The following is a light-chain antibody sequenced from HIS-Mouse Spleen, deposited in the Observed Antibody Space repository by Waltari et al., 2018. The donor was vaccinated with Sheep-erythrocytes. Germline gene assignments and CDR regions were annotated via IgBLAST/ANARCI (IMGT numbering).Light chain of an antibody. CDR1: SSDVGGYNY. J-gene: IGLJ1*01. CDR3: SSYTSSSTYV. V-gene: IGLV2-14*01. Sequence: QSALTQPVSVSGSPGQSITIPCTGTSSDVGGYNYVSWYQQHPGKAPKLMIYEVSNRPSGVSNRFSGSKSGNTASLTISGLQAEDEADYYCSSYTSSSTYVFGTGTKVTVL. CDR2: EVS.